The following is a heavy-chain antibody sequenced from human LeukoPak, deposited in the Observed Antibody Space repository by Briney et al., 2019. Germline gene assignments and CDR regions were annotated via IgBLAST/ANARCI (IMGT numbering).Heavy chain of an antibody. CDR1: GFTFSSYS. V-gene: IGHV3-21*01. CDR3: ARDAGDSGSYYIYYYYGMDV. Sequence: GGSLRLSCAASGFTFSSYSMNWVRQAPGKGLEWVSSISSSSSYIYYADSVKGRFTISRDNSKNTLYLQMNSLRAEDTAVYYCARDAGDSGSYYIYYYYGMDVWGQGTTVTVSS. J-gene: IGHJ6*02. CDR2: ISSSSSYI. D-gene: IGHD3-10*01.